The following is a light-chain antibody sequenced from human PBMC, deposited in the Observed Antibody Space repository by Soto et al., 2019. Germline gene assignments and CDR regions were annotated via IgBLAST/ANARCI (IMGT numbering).Light chain of an antibody. CDR3: SSYGGSNNLV. CDR1: SSDVGGYNY. V-gene: IGLV2-8*01. Sequence: QSVLTQPPSASGSPGQSVTISCTGASSDVGGYNYVSWYQYHPGKAPKLMIYEVSKRPSGVPDRFSGSKSGNTASLTVSGLQAEDEADYYCSSYGGSNNLVFGGGTKLTVL. J-gene: IGLJ2*01. CDR2: EVS.